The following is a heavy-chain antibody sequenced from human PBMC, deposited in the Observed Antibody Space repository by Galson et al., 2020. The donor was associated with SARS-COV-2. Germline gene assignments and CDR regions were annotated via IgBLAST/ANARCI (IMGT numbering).Heavy chain of an antibody. CDR1: GFTFTTYA. CDR2: ISSNGDST. V-gene: IGHV3-64*01. D-gene: IGHD3-10*01. CDR3: ARDRSSVPRGGYFDY. J-gene: IGHJ4*02. Sequence: TGGSLRLSCAASGFTFTTYAMHWVRRAPGKGLEYVSGISSNGDSTYYANSVKDRFTVSRDNSKNTLYLQMGSLRAEDMAVYYCARDRSSVPRGGYFDYWGQGTLVTVSS.